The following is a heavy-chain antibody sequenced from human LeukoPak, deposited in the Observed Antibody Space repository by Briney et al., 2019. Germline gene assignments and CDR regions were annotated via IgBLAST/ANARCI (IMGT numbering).Heavy chain of an antibody. Sequence: SQTLSLTCTVSGGSISSGGYYWSWTRQPPGKGLEWIGYIYYSGSTNYNPSLKSRVTISVDTSKNQFSLKLSSVTAADTAVYYCARGCGSSSTSCYLDYWGQGTLVTVSS. V-gene: IGHV4-61*08. J-gene: IGHJ4*02. CDR3: ARGCGSSSTSCYLDY. CDR1: GGSISSGGYY. CDR2: IYYSGST. D-gene: IGHD2-2*01.